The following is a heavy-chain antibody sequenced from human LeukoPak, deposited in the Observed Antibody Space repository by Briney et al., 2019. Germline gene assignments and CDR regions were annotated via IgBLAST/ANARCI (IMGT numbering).Heavy chain of an antibody. CDR1: GGSINSQY. V-gene: IGHV4-59*08. J-gene: IGHJ4*02. Sequence: PSETLSLTCAVSGGSINSQYWGWIRQPPGKGLQWIGDIFYTGKNNYNPSLKSRVTISLDTSKDHLSLHLTSVLAADTAIYYCVRRDPGWNYFDYWGQGILVTVSS. CDR2: IFYTGKN. D-gene: IGHD6-19*01. CDR3: VRRDPGWNYFDY.